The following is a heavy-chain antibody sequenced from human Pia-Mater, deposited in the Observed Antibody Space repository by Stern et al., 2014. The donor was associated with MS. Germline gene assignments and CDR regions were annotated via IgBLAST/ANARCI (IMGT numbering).Heavy chain of an antibody. D-gene: IGHD4-11*01. V-gene: IGHV1-3*01. CDR2: INVGPGTT. J-gene: IGHJ4*02. Sequence: QLVQSGAEVKKPGASMTISCKTSGYNFIDHAIHWVLQAPGQRLEWLGWINVGPGTTKYSQKFQGRVSFTRDKAASAAYMDLSSLSPDDTAVYYCARQPDYSDFLDFWGQGTLVTVSS. CDR3: ARQPDYSDFLDF. CDR1: GYNFIDHA.